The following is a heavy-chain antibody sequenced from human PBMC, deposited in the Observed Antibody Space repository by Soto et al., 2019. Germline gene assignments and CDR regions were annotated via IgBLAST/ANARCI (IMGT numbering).Heavy chain of an antibody. CDR1: GYTFTSYD. Sequence: QVQLVQSGAEVKKPGASVKVSCKASGYTFTSYDINWVRQATGQGLEWMGWMNPNSGNTGYAQKSQGRVTMTRNTSLSTTYIELSSLRSEDTAVYYCAKERTGTTSMDVWGQGTTVTVSS. D-gene: IGHD1-1*01. CDR3: AKERTGTTSMDV. CDR2: MNPNSGNT. V-gene: IGHV1-8*01. J-gene: IGHJ6*02.